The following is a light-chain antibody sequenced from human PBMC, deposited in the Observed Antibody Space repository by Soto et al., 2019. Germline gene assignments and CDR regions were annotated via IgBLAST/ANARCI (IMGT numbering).Light chain of an antibody. CDR3: QLYGNSPPNT. J-gene: IGKJ2*01. CDR1: QSVSSSY. Sequence: EIVLTQSPGTLPLSPGERATLSCRASQSVSSSYLAWYQQKPGQAPRLLIYGASSRATGIPDRFSGSGSGTDFTLTISRREPEDFAVYFCQLYGNSPPNTFGQGTKVEIK. V-gene: IGKV3-20*01. CDR2: GAS.